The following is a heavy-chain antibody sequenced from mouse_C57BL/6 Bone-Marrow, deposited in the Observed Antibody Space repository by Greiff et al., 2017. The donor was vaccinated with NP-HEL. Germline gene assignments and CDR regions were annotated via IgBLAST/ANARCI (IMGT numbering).Heavy chain of an antibody. D-gene: IGHD1-1*01. CDR1: GFTFNTYA. CDR3: VRNYGSTYDWYFDV. CDR2: IRSKSSNYAT. J-gene: IGHJ1*03. V-gene: IGHV10-3*01. Sequence: DVMLVESGGGLVQPKGSLKLSCAASGFTFNTYAMHWVRQAPGKGLEWVARIRSKSSNYATYYADSVKDRFTISRDDSQSMLYLQMNNLKTEDTARYYCVRNYGSTYDWYFDVWGTGTTVTVSS.